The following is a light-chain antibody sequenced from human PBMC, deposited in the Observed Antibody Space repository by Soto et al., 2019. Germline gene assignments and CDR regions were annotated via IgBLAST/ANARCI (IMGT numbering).Light chain of an antibody. CDR1: QSVSTN. CDR3: QQYGSSPWT. Sequence: EIVITQSPATLSVSPGERASLSCRASQSVSTNLAWFQQKPGQAPSLLIYGASTRATGLPARFSGGGSGTDFTLTISRLEPEDFAVYYCQQYGSSPWTFGQGTKVDIK. J-gene: IGKJ1*01. CDR2: GAS. V-gene: IGKV3-15*01.